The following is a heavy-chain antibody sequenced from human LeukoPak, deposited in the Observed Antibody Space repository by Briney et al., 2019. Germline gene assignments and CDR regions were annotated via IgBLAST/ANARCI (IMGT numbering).Heavy chain of an antibody. CDR1: GFTFSSYA. Sequence: GGSLRLSCAASGFTFSSYAMSWVRQAPGKGLEWVSAISGSGGSTHYADSVKGRFIISRDNSKNSLYLQMNSLRAEGTAVYYCAKEFSSVTFFDYWGQGTLVTVSS. V-gene: IGHV3-23*01. CDR3: AKEFSSVTFFDY. CDR2: ISGSGGST. J-gene: IGHJ4*02. D-gene: IGHD4-17*01.